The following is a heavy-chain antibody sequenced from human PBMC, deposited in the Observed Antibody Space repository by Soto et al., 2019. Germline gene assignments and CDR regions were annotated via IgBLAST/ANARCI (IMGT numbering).Heavy chain of an antibody. D-gene: IGHD4-4*01. V-gene: IGHV5-51*01. Sequence: PGESLKISCQGPGYTFTSQWIGWVRQMPGKGLEWMGIIYPGDSDTRYSPSFQGQITISVDKSISTVYLQWISLKTSDTAMYYCARNDYNGNSVDYWGQGTQVTVSS. CDR1: GYTFTSQW. CDR2: IYPGDSDT. CDR3: ARNDYNGNSVDY. J-gene: IGHJ4*02.